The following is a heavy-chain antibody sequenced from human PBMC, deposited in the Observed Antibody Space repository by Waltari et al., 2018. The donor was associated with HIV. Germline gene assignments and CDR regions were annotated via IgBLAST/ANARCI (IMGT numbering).Heavy chain of an antibody. CDR1: GGSISSGSYY. CDR2: IYICGST. D-gene: IGHD2-2*01. V-gene: IGHV4-61*02. CDR3: ARGVPAATDWFDP. Sequence: QVQLQESGPGLVKPSQTLSLTCTVPGGSISSGSYYRSWIRQPAGKGLEWIGRIYICGSTNYNHALKRRVTISVDTSKNHFSLKLSSVTAADTAVYYCARGVPAATDWFDPWGQGTLVTVSS. J-gene: IGHJ5*02.